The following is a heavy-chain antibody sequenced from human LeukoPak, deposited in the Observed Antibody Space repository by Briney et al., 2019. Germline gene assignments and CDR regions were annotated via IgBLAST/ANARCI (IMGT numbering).Heavy chain of an antibody. CDR3: ARVGIRGIPETWWFDP. Sequence: SETLSLTCTVSGGSINDYYWSWIRQPPGKGLEWIGHIYYSGSTYYNPSLKSRVTISVDTSKNQFSLKLTSVTAADTAVYYCARVGIRGIPETWWFDPWGQGTLSPSPQ. CDR1: GGSINDYY. D-gene: IGHD3-10*01. V-gene: IGHV4-59*01. CDR2: IYYSGST. J-gene: IGHJ5*02.